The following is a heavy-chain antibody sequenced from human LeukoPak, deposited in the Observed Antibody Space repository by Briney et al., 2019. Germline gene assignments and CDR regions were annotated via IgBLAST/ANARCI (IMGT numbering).Heavy chain of an antibody. Sequence: ASVKVSCKASGYTFTGYYMHWVRQAPGQGLEWMGWINPNSGGTNYAQKFQGGVTMTRDTSISTAYMELSRLRSGDTAVYYCARDYMVRGVIITYYFDYWGQGTLVTVSS. V-gene: IGHV1-2*02. CDR1: GYTFTGYY. J-gene: IGHJ4*02. D-gene: IGHD3-10*01. CDR2: INPNSGGT. CDR3: ARDYMVRGVIITYYFDY.